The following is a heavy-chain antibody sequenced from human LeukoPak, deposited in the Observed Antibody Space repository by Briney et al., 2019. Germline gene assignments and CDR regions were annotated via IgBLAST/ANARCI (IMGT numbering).Heavy chain of an antibody. CDR2: ISSSSSFI. CDR1: GFTFSVYT. CDR3: AKNRQSSSSDFDY. J-gene: IGHJ4*02. Sequence: GGSLRLSCAASGFTFSVYTMNWVRQAPGKGLEWVSSISSSSSFISYADSVKGRFTISRDNAKDSLFLQMSDLRADDTAVYYCAKNRQSSSSDFDYWGQGTLVTVSS. D-gene: IGHD6-6*01. V-gene: IGHV3-21*01.